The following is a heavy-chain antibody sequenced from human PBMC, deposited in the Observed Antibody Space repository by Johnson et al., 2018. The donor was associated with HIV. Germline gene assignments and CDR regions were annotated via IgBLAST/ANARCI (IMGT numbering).Heavy chain of an antibody. V-gene: IGHV3-30-3*01. CDR2: ISYDGSNK. Sequence: QVQLVESGGGVVQPGRSLRLSCAASGFTFSNYAIHWVRQPPGKGLEWVAVISYDGSNKYYADSVKGRFTISRDNSKNTLYLQMNSLRAEDTAVYYCARERLVGYSSSAGAFDIWGQGTMVTVSS. D-gene: IGHD6-6*01. CDR1: GFTFSNYA. J-gene: IGHJ3*02. CDR3: ARERLVGYSSSAGAFDI.